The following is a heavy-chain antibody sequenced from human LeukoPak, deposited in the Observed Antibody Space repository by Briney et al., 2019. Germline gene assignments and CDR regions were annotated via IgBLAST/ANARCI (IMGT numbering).Heavy chain of an antibody. Sequence: PGGSLRLSCAASGFTFSSYSMNWVRQAPGKGLEWVSSISSSSSYIYYADSVKGRFAISRDNAKNSLYLQMNSLRAEDTAVYYCARDRGSYCSGGSCHFFDYWGQGTLVTVSS. V-gene: IGHV3-21*01. CDR3: ARDRGSYCSGGSCHFFDY. J-gene: IGHJ4*02. CDR1: GFTFSSYS. CDR2: ISSSSSYI. D-gene: IGHD2-15*01.